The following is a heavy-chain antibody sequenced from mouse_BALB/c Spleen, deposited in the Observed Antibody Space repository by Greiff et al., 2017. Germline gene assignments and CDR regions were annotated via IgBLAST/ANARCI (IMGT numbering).Heavy chain of an antibody. V-gene: IGHV2-6-7*01. CDR1: GFSFTGYG. CDR2: IWGDGST. J-gene: IGHJ4*01. Sequence: QVQLKESGPGLVAPAQSLSITCTASGFSFTGYGVNWVRQPPGKGLEWLGMIWGDGSTDYNSAIKSRVSISKDNSKSQVFLKMNSLQTDDTARYYCAREGEGAMDYWGQGTSVTVSS. CDR3: AREGEGAMDY.